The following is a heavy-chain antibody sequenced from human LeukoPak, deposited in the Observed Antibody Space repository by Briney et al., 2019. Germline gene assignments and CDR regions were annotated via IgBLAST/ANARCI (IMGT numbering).Heavy chain of an antibody. CDR1: GYSISSGYY. Sequence: KPSETLSLTCAVSGYSISSGYYWGWIRQPPGKGLEWIGSIYHSGSTYYNPSLKSRVTISVDTSKNQFSLKLSSVTAADTAVYYCARASTLYGFLDYWGQGTLVTVSS. CDR2: IYHSGST. D-gene: IGHD2-2*02. J-gene: IGHJ4*02. CDR3: ARASTLYGFLDY. V-gene: IGHV4-38-2*01.